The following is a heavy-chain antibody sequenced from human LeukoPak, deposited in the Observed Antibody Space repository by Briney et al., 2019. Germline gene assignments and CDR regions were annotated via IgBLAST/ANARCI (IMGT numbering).Heavy chain of an antibody. CDR3: ARSQPYYDFWSGYPSYYFDY. CDR1: GGSISSHY. J-gene: IGHJ4*01. V-gene: IGHV4-59*11. D-gene: IGHD3-3*01. CDR2: IYYNGST. Sequence: SETLSLTCTVSGGSISSHYWSWIRQPPGKGLEWIGYIYYNGSTNYNPSLKSRVTISVETSKNQFSLRLSSVTAADTAVYCCARSQPYYDFWSGYPSYYFDYWGHGTLVTVSS.